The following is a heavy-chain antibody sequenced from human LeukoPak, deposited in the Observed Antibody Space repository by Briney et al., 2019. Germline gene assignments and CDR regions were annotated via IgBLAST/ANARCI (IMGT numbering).Heavy chain of an antibody. CDR3: ARGVVIAPQTFDY. V-gene: IGHV4-61*01. D-gene: IGHD2-21*01. J-gene: IGHJ4*02. Sequence: SPSETLSLTCTASGGSISSGSYYWSWIRQPPGKGLEWIGYIYYSGSTNYSPSLKSRVTITVDTSKNQFSLKLSSVTAADTAVYYCARGVVIAPQTFDYWGQGTLVTVSS. CDR1: GGSISSGSYY. CDR2: IYYSGST.